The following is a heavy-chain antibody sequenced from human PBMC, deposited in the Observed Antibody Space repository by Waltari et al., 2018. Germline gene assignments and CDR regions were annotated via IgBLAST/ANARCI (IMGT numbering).Heavy chain of an antibody. Sequence: EVQLVESGGGLVQPGGSMRLSWAAPGFPFSRYEMNWVRQAPGKGLEWVSYISGRDTTIYHADSVKGRFTISRDNAKNSLYLQMNSLRAEDTAVYYCARGGFHNSGWYGDFDYWGQGTLVTVSS. J-gene: IGHJ4*02. V-gene: IGHV3-48*03. CDR3: ARGGFHNSGWYGDFDY. CDR1: GFPFSRYE. CDR2: ISGRDTTI. D-gene: IGHD6-19*01.